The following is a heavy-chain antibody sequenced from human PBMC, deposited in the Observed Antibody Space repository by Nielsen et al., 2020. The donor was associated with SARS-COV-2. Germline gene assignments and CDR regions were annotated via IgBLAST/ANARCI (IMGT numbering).Heavy chain of an antibody. Sequence: ASVKVSCKASGYTFTSYAMHWVRQAPGQRLEWMGWINAGNGNTKYSQKFQGRVTITRDTSASTAYMELSSLRSEDTAVYYCARDPVVLLWFGELSRGSSWFDPWGQGTLVTVSS. CDR3: ARDPVVLLWFGELSRGSSWFDP. CDR1: GYTFTSYA. CDR2: INAGNGNT. D-gene: IGHD3-10*01. V-gene: IGHV1-3*01. J-gene: IGHJ5*02.